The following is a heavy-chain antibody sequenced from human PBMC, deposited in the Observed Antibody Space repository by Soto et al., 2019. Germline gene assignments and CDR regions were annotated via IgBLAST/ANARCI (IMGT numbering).Heavy chain of an antibody. J-gene: IGHJ6*03. CDR1: GGSISSSVYY. CDR2: IYYSGST. D-gene: IGHD2-15*01. V-gene: IGHV4-61*08. CDR3: ARESCSGGSCYGFPYYYYMDV. Sequence: PSETLSLTCTVSGGSISSSVYYWSWIRQPPGKGLEWIGYIYYSGSTNYNPSLKSRVTISVDTSKNQFSLKLSSVTAADTAVYYCARESCSGGSCYGFPYYYYMDVWGKGTTVTVSS.